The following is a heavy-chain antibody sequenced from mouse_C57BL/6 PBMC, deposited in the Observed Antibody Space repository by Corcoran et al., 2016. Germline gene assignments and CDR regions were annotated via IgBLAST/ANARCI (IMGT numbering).Heavy chain of an antibody. V-gene: IGHV1-15*01. J-gene: IGHJ2*01. D-gene: IGHD4-1*01. CDR3: TRWEAYFDY. Sequence: QVQLQQSGAELVRPGASVTLSCKASGYTFTDYEMHWVKQTPVHGLEWIGAIDPETGGTAYTQKFKGKAILTADKSSSTAYMELRSLTSEDSAGYYCTRWEAYFDYWGQGTTLTVSS. CDR1: GYTFTDYE. CDR2: IDPETGGT.